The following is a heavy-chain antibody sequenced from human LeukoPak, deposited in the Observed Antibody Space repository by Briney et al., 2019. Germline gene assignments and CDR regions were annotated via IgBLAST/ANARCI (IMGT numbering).Heavy chain of an antibody. CDR3: ARLYYYDSSGYYYYYYYMDV. V-gene: IGHV1-18*01. CDR1: GYTFTSYG. CDR2: ISAYNGNT. J-gene: IGHJ6*03. D-gene: IGHD3-22*01. Sequence: ASVKVSCKASGYTFTSYGISWVRQAPGQGLEWMGWISAYNGNTNYAQKLQGRVTMTTDTSTSTAYMELRSLRSDDTAVYYCARLYYYDSSGYYYYYYYMDVWGKGTTVTVSS.